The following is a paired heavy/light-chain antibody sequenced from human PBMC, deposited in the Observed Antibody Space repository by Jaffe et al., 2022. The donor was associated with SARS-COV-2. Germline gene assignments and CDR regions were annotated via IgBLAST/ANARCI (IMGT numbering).Light chain of an antibody. CDR2: NDN. CDR3: QVWDSSSDHAV. J-gene: IGLJ3*02. V-gene: IGLV3-21*04. Sequence: SYVLTQPPSVSVAPGETARITCGGNNIASKNVHWYQQRPGQAPVVVIYNDNDRPSGIPERFSGSNSGNTATLTISRVEAGDEADYYCQVWDSSSDHAVLGGGTKLTVL. CDR1: NIASKN.
Heavy chain of an antibody. CDR1: GFYFTTYW. CDR2: INPGDSDT. CDR3: ARLDGYGDTIRNNWFDP. J-gene: IGHJ5*02. Sequence: EVQLVQSGAEVKKPGESLKISCKCSGFYFTTYWIGWVRQMPGKGLEWMGIINPGDSDTRYSPSFEGQVTISADKSVTTAYLQWSSLRASDTAMYYCARLDGYGDTIRNNWFDPWGQGTLVTVSS. D-gene: IGHD4-17*01. V-gene: IGHV5-51*01.